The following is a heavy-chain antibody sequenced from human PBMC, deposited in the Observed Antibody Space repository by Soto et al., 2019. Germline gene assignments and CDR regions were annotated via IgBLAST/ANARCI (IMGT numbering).Heavy chain of an antibody. CDR3: ARIRRDFWSGYAYPPYGMDV. V-gene: IGHV3-53*01. J-gene: IGHJ6*02. CDR2: IYSGGST. Sequence: PGGSLRLSCAASGFTVSSNYMSWVRQAPGKGLEWVSVIYSGGSTYYADSVKGRFTISRDNSKNTLYLQMNSLRAEDTAVYYCARIRRDFWSGYAYPPYGMDVWGQGTTVTVSS. CDR1: GFTVSSNY. D-gene: IGHD3-3*01.